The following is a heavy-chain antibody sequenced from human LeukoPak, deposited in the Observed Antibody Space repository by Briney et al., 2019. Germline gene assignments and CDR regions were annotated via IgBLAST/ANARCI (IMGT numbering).Heavy chain of an antibody. CDR3: ARGFSITGTRPAFDI. Sequence: ASVKFSCKASGYTFTSYGISWVRQAPGQGLEWMGWISAYNGNTNYAQKLQGRVTMTTDTSTSTAYMELRSLRSEDTAVYYCARGFSITGTRPAFDIWGQGTVVTVSS. J-gene: IGHJ3*02. D-gene: IGHD1-20*01. CDR1: GYTFTSYG. CDR2: ISAYNGNT. V-gene: IGHV1-18*01.